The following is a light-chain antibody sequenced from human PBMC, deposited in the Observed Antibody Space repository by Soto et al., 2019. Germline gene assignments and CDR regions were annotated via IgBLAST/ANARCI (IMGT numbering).Light chain of an antibody. CDR1: TEPVPSNHD. CDR3: LLSYNAARV. V-gene: IGLV7-46*01. CDR2: DTS. J-gene: IGLJ2*01. Sequence: QAVVTQEPSLTVSPGGTVTLTCGSSTEPVPSNHDPYWFQQKAGQAPRTLIYDTSNKHSWTPARFSGSLLGDKAALTLSGAQPEDEAQYYCLLSYNAARVFGGGTKLTVL.